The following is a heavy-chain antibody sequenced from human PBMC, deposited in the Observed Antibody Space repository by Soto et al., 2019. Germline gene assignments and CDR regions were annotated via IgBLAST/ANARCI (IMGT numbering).Heavy chain of an antibody. V-gene: IGHV3-23*01. Sequence: GGSLRLSCAASGFTFSSYAMSWVRQAPGKGLEWVSAISGSGGSTYYADSVKGRFTISRDNYKNKLYLQMNNLRAEDTAVYYCAKDAYDFWSGYPPLGWFDPWGQGTLVTVS. CDR2: ISGSGGST. J-gene: IGHJ5*02. CDR1: GFTFSSYA. D-gene: IGHD3-3*01. CDR3: AKDAYDFWSGYPPLGWFDP.